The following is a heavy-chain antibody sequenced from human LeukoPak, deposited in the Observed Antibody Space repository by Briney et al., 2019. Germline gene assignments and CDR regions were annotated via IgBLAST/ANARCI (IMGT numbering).Heavy chain of an antibody. CDR2: INHSGST. J-gene: IGHJ4*02. D-gene: IGHD3-10*01. V-gene: IGHV4-39*07. CDR1: GGSISTYSYY. Sequence: SETLSLTCSVSGGSISTYSYYWSWIRQPPGKGLEWIGEINHSGSTNYNPSLKSRVTISVDTSKNQFSLKLSSVTAADTAVYYCAQTMVRGVKAPRGYWGQGTLVTVSS. CDR3: AQTMVRGVKAPRGY.